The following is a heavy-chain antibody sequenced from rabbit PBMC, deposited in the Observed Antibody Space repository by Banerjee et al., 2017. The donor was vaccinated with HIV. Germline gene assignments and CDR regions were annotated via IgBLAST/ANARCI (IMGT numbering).Heavy chain of an antibody. J-gene: IGHJ4*01. CDR1: GFSLSNNYV. CDR3: ARVNATSSGAGYAL. V-gene: IGHV1S40*01. Sequence: QSLEESGGDLVKPGASLTLTCTASGFSLSNNYVMCWVRQAPGKGLELIACIYAGSGSTYYASWAKGRFTISKTSSTTVTLQMTSLTAADTATYFCARVNATSSGAGYALWGPCTLVTVS. CDR2: IYAGSGST. D-gene: IGHD1-1*01.